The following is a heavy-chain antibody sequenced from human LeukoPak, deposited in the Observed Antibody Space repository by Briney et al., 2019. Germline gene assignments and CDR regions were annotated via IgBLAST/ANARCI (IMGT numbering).Heavy chain of an antibody. CDR2: ISWNGGSM. D-gene: IGHD6-6*01. CDR1: GFTFDDYA. CDR3: AKRSTYYFDY. Sequence: PGRSLRLSCAASGFTFDDYAMHWVRQAPGRGLEWVSGISWNGGSMDYADSVKGRFTISRDNAKNSLYLQMNSLRAEDTALYYCAKRSTYYFDYWGQGTLVTVSS. V-gene: IGHV3-9*01. J-gene: IGHJ4*02.